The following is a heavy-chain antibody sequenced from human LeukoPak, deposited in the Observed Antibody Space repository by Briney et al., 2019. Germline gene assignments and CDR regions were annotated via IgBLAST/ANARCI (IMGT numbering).Heavy chain of an antibody. CDR1: GGSISSSSYY. J-gene: IGHJ4*02. Sequence: SETLSLTCTVSGGSISSSSYYWGWIRQPPGKGLEWIGEINHSGSTNYNPSLKSRVTISVDTSKNQFSLKLSSVTAADTAVYYCASGYSFDYWGQGTLVTVSS. CDR3: ASGYSFDY. D-gene: IGHD2-15*01. V-gene: IGHV4-39*07. CDR2: INHSGST.